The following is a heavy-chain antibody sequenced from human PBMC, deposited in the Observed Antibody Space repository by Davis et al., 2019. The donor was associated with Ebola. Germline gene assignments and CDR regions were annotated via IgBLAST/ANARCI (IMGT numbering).Heavy chain of an antibody. D-gene: IGHD6-19*01. CDR3: ARDRRYSSGWYGKDYYYYGMDV. CDR1: GFPFSDYA. V-gene: IGHV1-3*01. J-gene: IGHJ6*02. Sequence: GESLKISCEASGFPFSDYAIQWVRQAPGQGLEWMGRINAGNGDTDYSQSFQDRVIITRDTSASTAYMELSSLRSEDTSLYYCARDRRYSSGWYGKDYYYYGMDVWGQGTTVTVSS. CDR2: INAGNGDT.